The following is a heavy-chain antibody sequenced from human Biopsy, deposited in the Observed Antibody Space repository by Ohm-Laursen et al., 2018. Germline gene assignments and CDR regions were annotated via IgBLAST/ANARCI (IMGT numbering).Heavy chain of an antibody. Sequence: SDTLSLTCTVSGGSFTGHYWSWLRQPPGKGLEWIGTIFYRGSTHYKPSLKSRVNISVDTSKNQFSLKLNSVTAADTAVYYCARDYDTSGYYYVSWGQGTLVTVSS. CDR3: ARDYDTSGYYYVS. V-gene: IGHV4-59*04. CDR1: GGSFTGHY. CDR2: IFYRGST. D-gene: IGHD3-22*01. J-gene: IGHJ5*02.